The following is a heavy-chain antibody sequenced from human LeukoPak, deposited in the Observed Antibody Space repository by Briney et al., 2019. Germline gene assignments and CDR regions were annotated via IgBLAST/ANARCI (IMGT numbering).Heavy chain of an antibody. CDR3: ARGGSSWQNYLDY. V-gene: IGHV3-66*01. Sequence: GGSLRLSCAASGFTFDDYAMHWVRQAPGKGLEWVSIIYSGGYTYYADSVKGRFIISTDNSKNTLYLQLNSLRAEDTALYYCARGGSSWQNYLDYWGQGSLVTVSS. CDR2: IYSGGYT. J-gene: IGHJ4*02. D-gene: IGHD6-13*01. CDR1: GFTFDDYA.